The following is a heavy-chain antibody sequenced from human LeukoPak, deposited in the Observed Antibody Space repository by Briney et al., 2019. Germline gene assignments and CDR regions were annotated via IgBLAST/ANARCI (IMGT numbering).Heavy chain of an antibody. V-gene: IGHV3-30*02. CDR2: IRYDGSNK. J-gene: IGHJ4*02. Sequence: PGGSLRLSCAASGFTFSSYGMHWVRQAPGKGLEWVAFIRYDGSNKYYGDSVKGRFTISRDNSKNTLYLQMNSLRAEDTAVYHCAKILRGYSYGYYFDYWGQGTLVTVSS. D-gene: IGHD5-18*01. CDR1: GFTFSSYG. CDR3: AKILRGYSYGYYFDY.